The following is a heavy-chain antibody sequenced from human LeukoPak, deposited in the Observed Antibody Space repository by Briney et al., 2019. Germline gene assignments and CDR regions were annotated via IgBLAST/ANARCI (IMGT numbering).Heavy chain of an antibody. CDR3: AKEMSDYYDSSGYEDYFDY. Sequence: GGSLRLSCAASGFTFDDYAMHWVRQAPGKGLVWVSLIGGDGGSAYYADSVRGRFTISRDNSKNSLYLQMNSLRTEDTALYYCAKEMSDYYDSSGYEDYFDYWGQGTLVTVSS. CDR2: IGGDGGSA. V-gene: IGHV3-43*02. CDR1: GFTFDDYA. D-gene: IGHD3-22*01. J-gene: IGHJ4*02.